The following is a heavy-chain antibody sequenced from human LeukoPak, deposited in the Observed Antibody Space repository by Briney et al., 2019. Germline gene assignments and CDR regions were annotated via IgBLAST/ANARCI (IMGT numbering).Heavy chain of an antibody. CDR3: ARHSSGYDYGVAYYYYYYGMDV. V-gene: IGHV4-59*08. CDR2: IYYSGST. D-gene: IGHD5-12*01. J-gene: IGHJ6*02. Sequence: TPSETLFLTCTVSGGSISSYYWSWIRQPPGKGLEWIGYIYYSGSTNYNPSLKSRVTISVDTSKNQFSLKLSSVTAADTAVYYCARHSSGYDYGVAYYYYYYGMDVWGQRTTVTVSS. CDR1: GGSISSYY.